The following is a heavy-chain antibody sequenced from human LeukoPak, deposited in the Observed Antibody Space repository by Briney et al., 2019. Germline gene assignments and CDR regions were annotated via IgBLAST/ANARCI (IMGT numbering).Heavy chain of an antibody. D-gene: IGHD4-11*01. CDR3: AREKRSEYSKRRYGLNWFDP. CDR1: GGSFSGYY. J-gene: IGHJ5*02. Sequence: SETLSLACAVYGGSFSGYYWSWIRQPPGKGLEWIGEINHSGSTNYNPSLKSRVTISVDTSKNQFSLKLSSVTAADTAVYDGAREKRSEYSKRRYGLNWFDPWGQGTLVTVSS. CDR2: INHSGST. V-gene: IGHV4-34*01.